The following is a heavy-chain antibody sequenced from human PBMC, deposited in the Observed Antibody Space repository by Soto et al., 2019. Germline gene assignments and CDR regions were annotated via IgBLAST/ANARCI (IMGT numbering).Heavy chain of an antibody. D-gene: IGHD2-21*02. CDR2: ISNSGSTI. J-gene: IGHJ6*02. CDR3: AREWGVTKGYYYYYYGMDV. V-gene: IGHV3-11*01. CDR1: GFTFSDYY. Sequence: QVQLVESGGGLVKPGGSLRLSCAASGFTFSDYYMSWIRQAPGKGLEWVSYISNSGSTIYYADSVNGRFTISRDNAKKSLYLQMNRLRAEETAVYYCAREWGVTKGYYYYYYGMDVWGQGTTVTVSS.